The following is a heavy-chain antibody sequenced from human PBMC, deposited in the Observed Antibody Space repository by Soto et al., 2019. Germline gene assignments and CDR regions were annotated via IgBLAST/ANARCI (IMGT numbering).Heavy chain of an antibody. D-gene: IGHD1-26*01. CDR2: ISGSDSRT. Sequence: PGGSLRLSCAASGFTFISYAMNWVRQAPGKGLEWVSAISGSDSRTYYADSVKGRFTISRDNSKNTLYLQLNSLRAEDTAVYYCAKVGSHSGSHYDAFDIWGQGTMVTVSS. V-gene: IGHV3-23*01. CDR3: AKVGSHSGSHYDAFDI. J-gene: IGHJ3*02. CDR1: GFTFISYA.